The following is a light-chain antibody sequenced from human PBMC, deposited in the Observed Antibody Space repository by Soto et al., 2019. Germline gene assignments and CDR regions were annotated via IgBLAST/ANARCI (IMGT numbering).Light chain of an antibody. CDR3: QSYDSSLSGRV. Sequence: QSVLTQPPSVSGAPGQRVTISCTGSSSNIRAGYDVHWYQQLPGTAPKLLIYGNSNRPSGVPDRFSGSKSGTSASLAITGLQAEDEADYYCQSYDSSLSGRVFGTGTQLTVL. V-gene: IGLV1-40*01. CDR2: GNS. CDR1: SSNIRAGYD. J-gene: IGLJ1*01.